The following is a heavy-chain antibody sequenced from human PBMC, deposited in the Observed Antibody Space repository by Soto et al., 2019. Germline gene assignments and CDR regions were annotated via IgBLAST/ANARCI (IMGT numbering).Heavy chain of an antibody. Sequence: EVQLLESGEGLVQPGGSLRLSCAASGFTFISYAMSWVRQAPGKGLEWVSAISGSGGSTYYADSVKGRFTISRDNSKNTLYLQMNSLTADDTAVYYCAKDMWFDPWGRGTLVTISS. V-gene: IGHV3-23*01. CDR1: GFTFISYA. J-gene: IGHJ5*02. CDR3: AKDMWFDP. CDR2: ISGSGGST.